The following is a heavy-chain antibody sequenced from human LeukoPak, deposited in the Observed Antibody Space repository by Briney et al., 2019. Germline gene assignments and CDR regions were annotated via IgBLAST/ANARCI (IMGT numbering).Heavy chain of an antibody. CDR2: ISYDGSNK. CDR1: GFIFSSYA. D-gene: IGHD3/OR15-3a*01. J-gene: IGHJ5*02. Sequence: GGSLRLSCAASGFIFSSYAMHWVRQAPGKGLEWVAVISYDGSNKYYADSVKGRFTISRDNSKNTLYLQMNSLRAEDTAVYYCARDYDFWGNNWFDPWGQGTLVTVSS. CDR3: ARDYDFWGNNWFDP. V-gene: IGHV3-30-3*01.